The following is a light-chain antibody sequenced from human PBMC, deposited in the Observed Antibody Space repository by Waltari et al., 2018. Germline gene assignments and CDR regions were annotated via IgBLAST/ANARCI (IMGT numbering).Light chain of an antibody. CDR3: QSYDSSLSDSI. CDR1: SSNIGAGSD. V-gene: IGLV1-40*01. CDR2: RNS. Sequence: QSVLTQPPSVSGAPGQRVTISCTGSSSNIGAGSDVHWYQQLPGTAPKLLIFRNSNRPSGVPDRISGSKSGTSGSLAITGLQAEDEADYYCQSYDSSLSDSIFGGGTKLTVL. J-gene: IGLJ2*01.